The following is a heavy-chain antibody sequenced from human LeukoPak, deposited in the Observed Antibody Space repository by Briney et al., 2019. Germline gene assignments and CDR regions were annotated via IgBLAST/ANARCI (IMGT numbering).Heavy chain of an antibody. D-gene: IGHD1-26*01. V-gene: IGHV3-21*01. CDR2: ISSSSSYI. CDR1: GFTFSSYS. J-gene: IGHJ4*02. Sequence: GGSLRLSCAASGFTFSSYSMNWVRQAPGKGLEWVSSISSSSSYIYYADSVKGRFTISRDNAKNSLYLQMNSLRAEDTAVYYCARDQGGSYPYYFDYWGQGTLVTVSS. CDR3: ARDQGGSYPYYFDY.